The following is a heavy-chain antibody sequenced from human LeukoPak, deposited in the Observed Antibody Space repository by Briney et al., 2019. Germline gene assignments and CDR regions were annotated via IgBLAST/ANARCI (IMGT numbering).Heavy chain of an antibody. CDR1: GYTFTGYY. CDR3: ARVGVEYGDYGDALDI. D-gene: IGHD4-17*01. CDR2: LNPNSGVT. J-gene: IGHJ3*02. V-gene: IGHV1-2*04. Sequence: ASVKVSCKASGYTFTGYYIHWVRQAPGQGLEWMGSLNPNSGVTKYAQKFQDWVTMTRDTSITTAYMDLSSLKSDDTAIYYCARVGVEYGDYGDALDIWGQGTMVTVSS.